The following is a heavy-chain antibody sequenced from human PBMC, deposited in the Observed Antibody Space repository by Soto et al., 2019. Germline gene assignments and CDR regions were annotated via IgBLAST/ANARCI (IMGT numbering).Heavy chain of an antibody. CDR3: TRVPREFWTGYDY. J-gene: IGHJ4*02. CDR2: IRSKAYGGTT. CDR1: GFTFGDYA. V-gene: IGHV3-49*04. Sequence: QPGGSLRLSCTASGFTFGDYAMSWVRQAPGKGLEWVGFIRSKAYGGTTEYAASVKGRFTISRDDSKSIAYLQINSLKTEDTAVYYCTRVPREFWTGYDYWGQGTLVTVSS. D-gene: IGHD3-3*01.